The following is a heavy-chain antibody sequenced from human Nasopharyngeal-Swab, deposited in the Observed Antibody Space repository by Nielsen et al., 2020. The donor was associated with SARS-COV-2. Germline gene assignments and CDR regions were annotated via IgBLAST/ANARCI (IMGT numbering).Heavy chain of an antibody. J-gene: IGHJ6*02. D-gene: IGHD3-22*01. V-gene: IGHV1-69*04. CDR2: IIPIFGIA. CDR1: GGTFSSYA. Sequence: SVKVSCKASGGTFSSYAISWVRQAPGQGLEWMGRIIPIFGIANYAQKLQGRVTITADKSTSTAYMGLSSLRSEDTAVYYWESQGGGDYYDSRRYYNYVMDVWGQGTTVTVSS. CDR3: ESQGGGDYYDSRRYYNYVMDV.